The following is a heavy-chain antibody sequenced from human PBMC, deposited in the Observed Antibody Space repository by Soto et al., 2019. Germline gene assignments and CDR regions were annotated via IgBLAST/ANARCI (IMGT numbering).Heavy chain of an antibody. CDR1: GDSISSISYY. J-gene: IGHJ4*02. V-gene: IGHV4-39*01. CDR2: IFYSGST. D-gene: IGHD6-19*01. CDR3: ARRIAVAGTDY. Sequence: HLQLQASGPGLVKPSETLSLTCAVSGDSISSISYYWGWIRQPPGKGLEWIGSIFYSGSTYYNPSLKSRVTISVDTSKKQFSLKLSSVTAADAAVYYCARRIAVAGTDYWGQGTLVTVSS.